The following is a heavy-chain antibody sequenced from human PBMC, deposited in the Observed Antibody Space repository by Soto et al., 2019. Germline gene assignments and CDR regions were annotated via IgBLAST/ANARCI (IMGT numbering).Heavy chain of an antibody. CDR3: ARAVGKWLVSHWFDP. D-gene: IGHD6-19*01. CDR1: GGSFSGYY. V-gene: IGHV4-34*01. CDR2: INHSGST. Sequence: NPSETLSLTCAVYGGSFSGYYWSWIRQPPGKGLEWIGEINHSGSTNYNPSLKSRVTISVDTSKNQFSLKLSSVTAADTAVYYCARAVGKWLVSHWFDPWGQGTLVTVSS. J-gene: IGHJ5*02.